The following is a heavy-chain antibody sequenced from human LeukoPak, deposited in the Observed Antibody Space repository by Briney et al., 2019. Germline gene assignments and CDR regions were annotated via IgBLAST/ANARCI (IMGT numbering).Heavy chain of an antibody. Sequence: GGSLRLSCAASGFTFSSYSMNWVRQAPGKGLEWVSSISSSSSYIYYADSVKGRFTISRDNSKNTLYLQMNSLRPEDTAVYYCAKGSGWYFDYWGQGTLVTVSS. V-gene: IGHV3-21*01. CDR2: ISSSSSYI. J-gene: IGHJ4*02. CDR3: AKGSGWYFDY. CDR1: GFTFSSYS. D-gene: IGHD6-19*01.